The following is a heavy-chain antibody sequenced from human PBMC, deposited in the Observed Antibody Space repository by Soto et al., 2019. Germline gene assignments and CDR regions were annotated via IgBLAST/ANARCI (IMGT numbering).Heavy chain of an antibody. V-gene: IGHV4-4*02. CDR2: IYHGGDT. J-gene: IGHJ4*02. CDR1: GASISSVKW. CDR3: ASTDSGWPTYEAY. D-gene: IGHD6-19*01. Sequence: SETLSLTCAVSGASISSVKWWSWVRQPPGKGLEWIGEIYHGGDTNYNSSLKSRVTMSVDKSRNQFTLRLTSVTAADTAVYYCASTDSGWPTYEAYWGQGTVATVSS.